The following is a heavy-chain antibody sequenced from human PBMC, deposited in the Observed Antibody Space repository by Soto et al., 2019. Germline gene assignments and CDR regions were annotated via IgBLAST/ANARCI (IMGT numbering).Heavy chain of an antibody. Sequence: SETLSLTCTVSGGSVSSGGYYWSWIRQHPGKGLEWIGYIYYSGSTYYNPSLKSRVTISVDTSKNQFSLKLSSVTAADTAVYYCARGLYDSSGYYPNWFDPWGQGTLVTVS. V-gene: IGHV4-31*03. CDR1: GGSVSSGGYY. D-gene: IGHD3-22*01. CDR2: IYYSGST. CDR3: ARGLYDSSGYYPNWFDP. J-gene: IGHJ5*02.